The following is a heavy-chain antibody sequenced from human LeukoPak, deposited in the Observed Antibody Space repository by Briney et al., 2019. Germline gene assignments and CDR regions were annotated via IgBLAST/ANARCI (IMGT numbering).Heavy chain of an antibody. CDR1: GITFSNSW. J-gene: IGHJ4*02. CDR2: IKEDGSEK. CDR3: ARGGGSGSYYKRELDY. V-gene: IGHV3-7*01. Sequence: GGSLRLFCAASGITFSNSWLCWVRQAPGKGLEWVANIKEDGSEKYYVNSVKGRFTISRDNAKNSLYLQMNSLRAEDTAVYYCARGGGSGSYYKRELDYWGQGTLVTVSS. D-gene: IGHD3-10*01.